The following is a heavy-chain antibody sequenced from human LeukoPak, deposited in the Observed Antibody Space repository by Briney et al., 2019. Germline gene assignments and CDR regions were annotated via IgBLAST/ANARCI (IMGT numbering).Heavy chain of an antibody. V-gene: IGHV4-39*07. D-gene: IGHD6-13*01. CDR2: IYYSGST. CDR3: ARGGSSSWYSLFAFDI. J-gene: IGHJ3*02. Sequence: SETLSLTCSVSGDSISTSSYYWGWIRQPPGKGLEWIGTIYYSGSTYYNPSLTSRVTISVDTSKNQFSLKLSSVTAADTAVYYCARGGSSSWYSLFAFDIWGQGTMVTVSS. CDR1: GDSISTSSYY.